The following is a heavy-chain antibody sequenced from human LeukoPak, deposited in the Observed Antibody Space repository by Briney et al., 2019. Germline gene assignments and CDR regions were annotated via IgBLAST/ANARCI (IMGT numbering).Heavy chain of an antibody. CDR2: IYSGGST. D-gene: IGHD3-10*01. Sequence: GGSLRLSCAASGFTVSSNYMSWVRQAPGKGLEWVSVIYSGGSTYYADSVKGRFTISRDNSKNTLYLQMNSLRAEDTAVYYCAREVVWFGESYLDYWGQGTLVTVSS. V-gene: IGHV3-66*01. CDR1: GFTVSSNY. CDR3: AREVVWFGESYLDY. J-gene: IGHJ4*02.